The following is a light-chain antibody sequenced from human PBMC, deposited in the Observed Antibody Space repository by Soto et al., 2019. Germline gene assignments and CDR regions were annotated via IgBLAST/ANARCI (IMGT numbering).Light chain of an antibody. V-gene: IGKV3-15*01. CDR1: QSVGSY. Sequence: EIVMTQSPATLSVSPGERATLSCRASQSVGSYLAWYQQRPGQAPRLVIFGASTRAAGIPARFSGSGSGTEFTLTISSLQSEDLAVYYCQQYNNWPPYTFGQGTKLEIK. CDR2: GAS. CDR3: QQYNNWPPYT. J-gene: IGKJ2*01.